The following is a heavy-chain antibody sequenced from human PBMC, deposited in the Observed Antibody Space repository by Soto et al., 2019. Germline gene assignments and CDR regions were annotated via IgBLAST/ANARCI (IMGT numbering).Heavy chain of an antibody. CDR1: GGSISRYS. CDR3: ARGLVETRGGWGY. V-gene: IGHV4-59*01. CDR2: IYYSGST. J-gene: IGHJ4*02. D-gene: IGHD5-18*01. Sequence: QVQLQESGPGLVKPSETLSLTCTVSGGSISRYSWSWIRQPPGKGLECIGCIYYSGSTDYNPSLRGRVTISVDTSKNQFSLRLSSVSAADTGVYYCARGLVETRGGWGYWGQGTQVTVSS.